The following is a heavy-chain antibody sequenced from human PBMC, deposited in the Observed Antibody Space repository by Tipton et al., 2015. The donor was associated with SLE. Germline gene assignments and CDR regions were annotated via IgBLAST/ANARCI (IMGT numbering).Heavy chain of an antibody. D-gene: IGHD2-21*01. Sequence: TLSLTCIVSGDSITSGAYYWSWIRQHPGKGLEWIGYIYYSGNAYYNPSLKSRLTISVDTSQNQFSLKLISVTAADTAVYYCARLGYCGGDCYIGGAFDIWGQGTKVTVSS. V-gene: IGHV4-30-4*01. CDR3: ARLGYCGGDCYIGGAFDI. CDR1: GDSITSGAYY. J-gene: IGHJ3*02. CDR2: IYYSGNA.